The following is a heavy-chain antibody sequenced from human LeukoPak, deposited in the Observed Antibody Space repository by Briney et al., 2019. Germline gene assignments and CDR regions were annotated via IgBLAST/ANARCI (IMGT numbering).Heavy chain of an antibody. V-gene: IGHV3-9*01. CDR1: GFTFDDYA. Sequence: GGSLRLSCAASGFTFDDYAMHWVRQAPGKGLEWVSGISWNSGSIGYADSVKGRFTISRDNAKNSLYLQMNSPRAEDTALYYCAKAPIPELYGMDVWGQGTTVTVSS. CDR3: AKAPIPELYGMDV. J-gene: IGHJ6*02. CDR2: ISWNSGSI. D-gene: IGHD1-14*01.